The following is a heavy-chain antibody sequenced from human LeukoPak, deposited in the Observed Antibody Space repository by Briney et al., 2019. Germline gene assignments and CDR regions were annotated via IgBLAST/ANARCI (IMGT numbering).Heavy chain of an antibody. Sequence: GGSLRLSCAASGFTFSNYEFNWVRQAPGKGLEWVSYISSSGRNIYYADSVKGRFTISRDNAKNSLYLQMNSLRAEDTAVYYCARDLVQLWSKGYWGQGTLVTVSS. CDR2: ISSSGRNI. V-gene: IGHV3-48*03. CDR1: GFTFSNYE. CDR3: ARDLVQLWSKGY. D-gene: IGHD5-18*01. J-gene: IGHJ4*02.